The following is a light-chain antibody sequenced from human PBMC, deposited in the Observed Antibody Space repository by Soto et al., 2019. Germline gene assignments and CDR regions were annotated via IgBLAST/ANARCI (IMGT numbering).Light chain of an antibody. CDR3: FSYTNSNTRL. J-gene: IGLJ3*02. CDR2: EVT. Sequence: QPVLTQPASVSGSPGQSITISCTGTSSDIGGYNFVSWYQHRPGDAPRLIIYEVTDRPSGISNRFSGSKSGNTASLTISGLQAEDEADYYCFSYTNSNTRLFGGGTKVTVL. CDR1: SSDIGGYNF. V-gene: IGLV2-14*01.